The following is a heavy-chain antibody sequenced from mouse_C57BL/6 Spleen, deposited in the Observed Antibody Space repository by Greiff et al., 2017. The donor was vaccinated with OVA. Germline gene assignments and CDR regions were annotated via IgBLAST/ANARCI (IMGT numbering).Heavy chain of an antibody. V-gene: IGHV1-26*01. Sequence: VQLHQSGPALVQPGASVQISCKSSGYSFTDYSMSWLTPSHCQFLSWIGDINPNNGGTSYNQKFKGKATLTVDKSSSTAYMELRSLTSEDSAVYYCANSDGLVYWGQGTTLTVSS. CDR2: INPNNGGT. D-gene: IGHD1-2*01. CDR1: GYSFTDYS. J-gene: IGHJ2*01. CDR3: ANSDGLVY.